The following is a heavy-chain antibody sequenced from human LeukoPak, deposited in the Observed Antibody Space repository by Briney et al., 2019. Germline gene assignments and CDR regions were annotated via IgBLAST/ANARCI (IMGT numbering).Heavy chain of an antibody. D-gene: IGHD6-19*01. J-gene: IGHJ3*02. CDR2: INPSGGST. Sequence: ASVKVSCKASGYTFTSYYMRWVRQAPGQGLEWMGIINPSGGSTSYAQKFQGRVTMTRDTSTSTVYMELSSLRSEDTAVYYCIAVAANDAFDIWGQGTMVTVSS. CDR3: IAVAANDAFDI. CDR1: GYTFTSYY. V-gene: IGHV1-46*01.